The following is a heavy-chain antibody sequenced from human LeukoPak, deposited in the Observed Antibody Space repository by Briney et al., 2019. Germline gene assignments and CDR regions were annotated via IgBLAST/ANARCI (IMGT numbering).Heavy chain of an antibody. CDR1: GGSISSSSYY. CDR3: ARLIGSGSAVGGNWFDP. V-gene: IGHV4-39*07. J-gene: IGHJ5*02. Sequence: SGTLSLTCTVSGGSISSSSYYWGWIRQPPGKGLEWIGYIYHSGSTYYNPSLKSRVTISVDRSKNQFSLKLSSVTAADTAVYYCARLIGSGSAVGGNWFDPWGQGTLVTVSS. CDR2: IYHSGST. D-gene: IGHD3-10*01.